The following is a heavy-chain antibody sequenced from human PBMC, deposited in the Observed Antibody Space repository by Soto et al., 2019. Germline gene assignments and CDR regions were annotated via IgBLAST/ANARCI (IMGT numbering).Heavy chain of an antibody. CDR2: IYHSGST. V-gene: IGHV4-4*02. D-gene: IGHD2-15*01. Sequence: QVQLQESGPGLVKPSGTLSLTCAVSGGSISSSNWWSWVRQPPGKGLEWIGEIYHSGSTNYNPSLKSRVTISVDKSKNQFSLKLSSVTAADTAVYYCARGVIVVVVAATQSYNWFDPWGQGTLVTVSS. J-gene: IGHJ5*02. CDR1: GGSISSSNW. CDR3: ARGVIVVVVAATQSYNWFDP.